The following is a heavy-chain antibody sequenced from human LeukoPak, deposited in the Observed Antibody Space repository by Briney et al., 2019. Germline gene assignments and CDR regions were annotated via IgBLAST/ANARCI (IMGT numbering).Heavy chain of an antibody. V-gene: IGHV3-48*01. CDR2: IVSTGSTT. CDR1: GFTFSNYS. CDR3: ATGFWGYCSRNSCPLDN. J-gene: IGHJ4*02. D-gene: IGHD2-2*01. Sequence: PGGSLRLSCAASGFTFSNYSMNWVRQAPGKGLEWISYIVSTGSTTYYADSVKGRFTISRDNADNSLSLQMSSLRAEDTAVYYCATGFWGYCSRNSCPLDNWGQGTLVTVAS.